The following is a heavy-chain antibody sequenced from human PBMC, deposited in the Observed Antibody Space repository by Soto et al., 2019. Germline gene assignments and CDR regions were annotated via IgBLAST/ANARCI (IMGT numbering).Heavy chain of an antibody. D-gene: IGHD4-4*01. V-gene: IGHV2-26*01. Sequence: QVTLKESGPVLVKPTETFTMTCTVSGLSLSNARMGVSWIRQPPGKALEWLAHIFSNDEKSYSTSLKSRLTISKDTSKSQVVLTMTNMDPVDTATYYCALMGVGVSDDYSVPGYWGQGTLVTVSS. CDR1: GLSLSNARMG. CDR2: IFSNDEK. CDR3: ALMGVGVSDDYSVPGY. J-gene: IGHJ4*02.